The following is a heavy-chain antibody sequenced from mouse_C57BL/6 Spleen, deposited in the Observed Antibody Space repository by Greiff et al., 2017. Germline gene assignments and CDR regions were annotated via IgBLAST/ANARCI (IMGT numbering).Heavy chain of an antibody. CDR2: IDPSDSYT. V-gene: IGHV1-59*01. CDR3: ARGYGSSYVGYFDV. J-gene: IGHJ1*03. D-gene: IGHD1-1*01. Sequence: QVQLQQPGAELVRPGTSVKLSCKASGYTFTSYWMHWVKQRPGQGLEWIGVIDPSDSYTNYNQKFKGKATLTVDTSSSTAYMQLSSLTSEDSAVYYCARGYGSSYVGYFDVWGTGTTVTVSS. CDR1: GYTFTSYW.